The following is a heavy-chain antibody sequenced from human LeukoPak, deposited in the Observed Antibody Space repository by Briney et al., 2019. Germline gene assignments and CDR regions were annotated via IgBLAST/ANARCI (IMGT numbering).Heavy chain of an antibody. CDR1: GYRFITYW. V-gene: IGHV5-51*01. Sequence: GESLKISCKGSGYRFITYWIGWVRQMPGKGLEWMGIIYPGDSETRYSPSFQGQVSISVDKSISAAFLQWSSLKASDTAMYYCARSGFAGGSFDIWGQGTMVTVSS. J-gene: IGHJ3*02. D-gene: IGHD3-10*01. CDR3: ARSGFAGGSFDI. CDR2: IYPGDSET.